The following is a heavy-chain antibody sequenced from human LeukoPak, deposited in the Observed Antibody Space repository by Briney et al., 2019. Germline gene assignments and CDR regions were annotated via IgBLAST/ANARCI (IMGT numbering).Heavy chain of an antibody. CDR2: IYSAGST. Sequence: PGGSLRLSCAASGFTFRDIYMTWVRQAPGKGLEWVSVIYSAGSTYYAEAVKGRFTISRDLSKNTVYLQMNSLRAEDSAVYYCARAYDNLTGYPKVDVWGRGTTVTVS. CDR3: ARAYDNLTGYPKVDV. CDR1: GFTFRDIY. D-gene: IGHD3-9*01. V-gene: IGHV3-53*01. J-gene: IGHJ6*02.